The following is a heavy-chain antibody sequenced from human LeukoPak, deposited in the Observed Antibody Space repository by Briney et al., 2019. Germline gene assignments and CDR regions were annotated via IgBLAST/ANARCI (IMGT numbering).Heavy chain of an antibody. D-gene: IGHD3-16*02. CDR1: GFTFTTYA. CDR2: ITGSGGGT. J-gene: IGHJ4*02. Sequence: GGSLRLSCVASGFTFTTYAMNWVRQAPGKGLEWVSGITGSGGGTYYADSVKGRFPISRDNSKNTLYLQMNSLRAEDTAVYYCAKDRSGPTIDYWGQGTLVTVSS. V-gene: IGHV3-23*01. CDR3: AKDRSGPTIDY.